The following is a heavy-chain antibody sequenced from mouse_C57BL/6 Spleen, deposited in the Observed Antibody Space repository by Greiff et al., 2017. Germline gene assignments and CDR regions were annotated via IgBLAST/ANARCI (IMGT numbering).Heavy chain of an antibody. D-gene: IGHD2-3*01. J-gene: IGHJ3*01. CDR2: SRNKANDYTT. CDR1: GFTFSDFY. Sequence: EVNVVESGGGLVQSGRSLRLSCATSGFTFSDFYMEWVRQAPGKGLEWIAASRNKANDYTTEYSASVKGRFIVSRDTSQSILYLQMNALRAEDTAIYYCARDADGYLFAYWGQGTLVTVSA. V-gene: IGHV7-1*01. CDR3: ARDADGYLFAY.